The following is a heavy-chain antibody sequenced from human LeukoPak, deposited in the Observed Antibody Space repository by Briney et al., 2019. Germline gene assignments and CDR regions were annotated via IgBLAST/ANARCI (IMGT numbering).Heavy chain of an antibody. CDR3: ARERAGSFDY. CDR1: GFTFSDYY. D-gene: IGHD6-19*01. J-gene: IGHJ4*02. V-gene: IGHV3-11*05. Sequence: GGSLRLSCAASGFTFSDYYMSWIRQAPGKGLEWVSYISSGSSYTKYADSVKGRFTISRDNAKNSLYLQMNSLRAEDTAVYYCARERAGSFDYWRQGTLVTVSS. CDR2: ISSGSSYT.